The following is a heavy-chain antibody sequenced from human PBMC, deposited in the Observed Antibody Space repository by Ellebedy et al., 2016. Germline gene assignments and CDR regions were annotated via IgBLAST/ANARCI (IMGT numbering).Heavy chain of an antibody. Sequence: GGSLRLXXAASGFTFDDYAMHWVRQAPGKGLEWVSGISWNSGSIGYADSVKGRFTISRDNAKNSVYLQMNSLRAEDTAVYYCARGGTSVTTSNWGQGTLVTVSS. CDR2: ISWNSGSI. V-gene: IGHV3-9*01. CDR1: GFTFDDYA. CDR3: ARGGTSVTTSN. J-gene: IGHJ4*02. D-gene: IGHD4-17*01.